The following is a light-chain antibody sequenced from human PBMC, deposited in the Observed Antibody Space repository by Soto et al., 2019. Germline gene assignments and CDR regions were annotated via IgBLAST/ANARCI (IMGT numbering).Light chain of an antibody. CDR1: QDISNY. V-gene: IGKV1-33*01. J-gene: IGKJ1*01. CDR3: QQYDNLPRT. CDR2: DAS. Sequence: DIQMTQSPSSLSASVGDRVTITCQASQDISNYLNWYQQKPGKAPKLLIYDASNLETGVPSRFSGSGSGTDFTFTIRSLQPEDIAPYYCQQYDNLPRTFGQGTKVEIK.